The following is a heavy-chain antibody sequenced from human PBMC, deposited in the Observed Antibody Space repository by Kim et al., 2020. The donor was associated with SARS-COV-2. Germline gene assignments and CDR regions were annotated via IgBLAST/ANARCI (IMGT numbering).Heavy chain of an antibody. CDR3: ARAGDYDFSGYYEFFHH. D-gene: IGHD3-22*01. Sequence: SVKGRFTISRDNAKSTLYLQMNSLRHEETAVYYCARAGDYDFSGYYEFFHHWGQGALVTVSS. V-gene: IGHV3-74*01. J-gene: IGHJ1*01.